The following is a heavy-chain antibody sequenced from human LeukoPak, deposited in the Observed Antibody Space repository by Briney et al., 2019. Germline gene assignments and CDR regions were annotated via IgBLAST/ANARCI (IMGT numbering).Heavy chain of an antibody. D-gene: IGHD2-15*01. CDR3: ASSLGYCSGGSCQAGYYFDY. CDR2: ISSSSSYI. Sequence: GGSLRLSCAASGFTFSSYSMNWVRQAPGKGLEWVSSISSSSSYIYYADSVKGRFTISRDNAKNSLYLQMNSLRAEDTAVYYCASSLGYCSGGSCQAGYYFDYWGQGTLVTVSS. V-gene: IGHV3-21*01. CDR1: GFTFSSYS. J-gene: IGHJ4*02.